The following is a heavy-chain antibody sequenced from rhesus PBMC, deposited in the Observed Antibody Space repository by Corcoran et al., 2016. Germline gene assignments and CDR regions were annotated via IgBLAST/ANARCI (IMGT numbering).Heavy chain of an antibody. J-gene: IGHJ4*01. Sequence: QLQLQESGPGLVKPSATLSLTCAVSGGSISGYYWSWIRQPPGKGLEWIGNIDGNSAGTNYNPSLKGRVTISKDTSKNQFSLKLSSVTAADTAVYYWARHFPRGTVGYWGQGVLVTVSS. CDR1: GGSISGYY. CDR2: IDGNSAGT. V-gene: IGHV4-81*01. CDR3: ARHFPRGTVGY. D-gene: IGHD5-24*01.